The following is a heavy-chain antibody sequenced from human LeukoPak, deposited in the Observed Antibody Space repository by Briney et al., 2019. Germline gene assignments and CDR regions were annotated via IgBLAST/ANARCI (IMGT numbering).Heavy chain of an antibody. CDR2: ISGSGGST. Sequence: GGSLRLSCAASGFTFSSYAMSWVRQAPGKGLEWVSAISGSGGSTYYADSVKGRFTISRDNSKNTLYLQMNSLRAEDTAVYYCAKDRVDLYYYDSSGYPDDAFDIWGQGTVVTVSS. CDR3: AKDRVDLYYYDSSGYPDDAFDI. D-gene: IGHD3-22*01. V-gene: IGHV3-23*01. J-gene: IGHJ3*02. CDR1: GFTFSSYA.